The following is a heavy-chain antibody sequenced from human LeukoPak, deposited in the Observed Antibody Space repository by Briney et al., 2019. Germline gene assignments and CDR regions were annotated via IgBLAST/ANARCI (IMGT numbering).Heavy chain of an antibody. J-gene: IGHJ4*02. V-gene: IGHV3-23*01. D-gene: IGHD3-22*01. Sequence: GGSLRLSCAASGFTFSSYGMSWVRQAPGKGLEWVSAISGSGNRAYHADSVKGRFTISRDNSKNMLYLQMNSLRAEDTALYYCAKDADISVELVVITSFDSWGQGTLVTVSS. CDR1: GFTFSSYG. CDR3: AKDADISVELVVITSFDS. CDR2: ISGSGNRA.